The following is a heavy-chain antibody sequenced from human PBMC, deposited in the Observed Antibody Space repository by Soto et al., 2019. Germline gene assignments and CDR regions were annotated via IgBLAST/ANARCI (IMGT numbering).Heavy chain of an antibody. V-gene: IGHV3-33*01. CDR2: IWYDGSNK. CDR3: VRRAYDFWSGYRKYYYYMDV. D-gene: IGHD3-3*01. CDR1: GFTFSSYG. J-gene: IGHJ6*03. Sequence: GGSLRLSCAASGFTFSSYGMHWVRQAPGKGLEWVAVIWYDGSNKYYADSVKGRFTISRDNSKNTLYLQMNSLRAEDTAVYYCVRRAYDFWSGYRKYYYYMDVWGKGTTVTVS.